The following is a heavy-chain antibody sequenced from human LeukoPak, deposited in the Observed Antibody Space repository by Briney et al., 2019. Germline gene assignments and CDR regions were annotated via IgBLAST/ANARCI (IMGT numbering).Heavy chain of an antibody. D-gene: IGHD2-15*01. CDR2: IIPIFGTA. J-gene: IGHJ4*02. CDR3: ASPRYCSGGSCQYFDY. V-gene: IGHV1-69*13. Sequence: SVKVSCKASGGTFSSYAISWVRQAPGQGLEWMGGIIPIFGTANYAQKFQGRVTITADESTSTAYMELSSLRSEDTTVYYCASPRYCSGGSCQYFDYWGQGTLVTVSS. CDR1: GGTFSSYA.